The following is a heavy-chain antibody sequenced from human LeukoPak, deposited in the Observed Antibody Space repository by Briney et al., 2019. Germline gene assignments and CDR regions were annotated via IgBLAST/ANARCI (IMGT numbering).Heavy chain of an antibody. CDR1: GGSISHRGYF. CDR2: IYYTEST. CDR3: ARVRGIALPGDRYMDV. Sequence: SETLSLTCTVSGGSISHRGYFWAWIRQPPGKRLEWVGHIYYTESTHYSPSLKSRVTMSFDASRNQFSLNVSSVTAADTAAYYCARVRGIALPGDRYMDVWGKGTTVTVSS. D-gene: IGHD6-19*01. J-gene: IGHJ6*03. V-gene: IGHV4-39*02.